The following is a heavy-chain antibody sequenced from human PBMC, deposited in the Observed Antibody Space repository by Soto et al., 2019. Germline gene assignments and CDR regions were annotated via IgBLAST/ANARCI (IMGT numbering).Heavy chain of an antibody. CDR2: IVPILDKT. V-gene: IGHV1-69*08. D-gene: IGHD2-2*01. J-gene: IGHJ5*02. Sequence: QVQLVQSGAEVKKPGSSVKVPCKVSGGTFSSYTITWVRQAPGQGLEWMGRIVPILDKTNYAPEFQVRLTITADKSSTTAFMELSGLRFEDSAIYYCARAVSIQVPAPLGSWGQGTLVTVSS. CDR1: GGTFSSYT. CDR3: ARAVSIQVPAPLGS.